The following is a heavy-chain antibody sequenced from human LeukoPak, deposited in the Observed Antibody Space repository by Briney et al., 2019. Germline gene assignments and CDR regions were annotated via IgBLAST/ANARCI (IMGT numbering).Heavy chain of an antibody. Sequence: PSETLSLTCAVYGGSFSGYYWSWIRQPPGKGLEWIGKINHSGSTNYNPSLKSRVTISVDTSKNQFSLKLSSVTAADTAVYYCARLRWVRGAFDIWGQGTMVTVSS. V-gene: IGHV4-34*01. CDR2: INHSGST. J-gene: IGHJ3*02. CDR1: GGSFSGYY. D-gene: IGHD4-23*01. CDR3: ARLRWVRGAFDI.